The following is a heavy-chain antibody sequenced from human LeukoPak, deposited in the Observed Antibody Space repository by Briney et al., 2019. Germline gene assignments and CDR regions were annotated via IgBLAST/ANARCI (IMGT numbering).Heavy chain of an antibody. CDR1: GGSISSYY. CDR2: IYYSGST. D-gene: IGHD3-10*01. Sequence: SETLSLTCTVSGGSISSYYWSWIRRPPGKGLEWIGYIYYSGSTNYNPSLKSRVTISVDTSKNQFSLKLSSVTAAGTAVYYCARGIWVGGFYFDYWGQGTLVTVSS. J-gene: IGHJ4*02. V-gene: IGHV4-59*01. CDR3: ARGIWVGGFYFDY.